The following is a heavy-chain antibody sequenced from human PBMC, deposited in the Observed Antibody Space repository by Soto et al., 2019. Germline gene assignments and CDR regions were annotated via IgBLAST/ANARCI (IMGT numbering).Heavy chain of an antibody. CDR3: ARAEELDHFDY. D-gene: IGHD1-26*01. CDR1: GGSISSYY. V-gene: IGHV4-59*01. CDR2: IYYSGST. J-gene: IGHJ4*02. Sequence: SETLSLTCTVSGGSISSYYWSWIRRPPGKGLEWIGYIYYSGSTNYNPSLKSRVTISVDTSKNQFSLKLSSVTAADTAVYYCARAEELDHFDYWGQGTLVTVSS.